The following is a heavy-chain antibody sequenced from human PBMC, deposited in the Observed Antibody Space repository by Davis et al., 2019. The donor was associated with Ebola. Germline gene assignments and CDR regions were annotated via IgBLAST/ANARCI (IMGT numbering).Heavy chain of an antibody. V-gene: IGHV1-69*13. CDR3: ARAYDNTGYDSRIFDH. D-gene: IGHD3-22*01. CDR1: GGTFSSYA. J-gene: IGHJ4*02. Sequence: SVKVSCKASGGTFSSYAISWVRQAPGQGLEWMGGIIPRFDTANYAQRFQGRVTITADESRSTAYMELSRLRSDDSAVYYCARAYDNTGYDSRIFDHWGQGTLVTVSS. CDR2: IIPRFDTA.